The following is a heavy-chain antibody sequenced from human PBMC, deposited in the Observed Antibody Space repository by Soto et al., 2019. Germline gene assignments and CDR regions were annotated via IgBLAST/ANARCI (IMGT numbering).Heavy chain of an antibody. CDR1: GGSFSGYY. Sequence: PSETLSLTCALYGGSFSGYYWSWIRQPPGKGLEWIGEINHSGSTNYNPSLKSRVTISVDTSKNQFSLNLSSVTAADTAVYYCAGPSSDCGGDCYYFDYWGQGALVTVSS. V-gene: IGHV4-34*01. CDR2: INHSGST. CDR3: AGPSSDCGGDCYYFDY. J-gene: IGHJ4*02. D-gene: IGHD2-21*02.